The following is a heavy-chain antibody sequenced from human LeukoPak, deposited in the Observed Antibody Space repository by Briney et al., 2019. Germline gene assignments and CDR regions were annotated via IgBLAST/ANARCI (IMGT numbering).Heavy chain of an antibody. Sequence: ASETLSLTCTVSGGSISSYYWSWIRQPAGKGLEWIGRIYTSGSTNYNPSLKSRVTMSVDTSKNQFSLKLNSVTAADTAVYYCAREISLLWFGELSVYMDVWGKGTTVTVSS. J-gene: IGHJ6*03. CDR2: IYTSGST. V-gene: IGHV4-4*07. D-gene: IGHD3-10*01. CDR3: AREISLLWFGELSVYMDV. CDR1: GGSISSYY.